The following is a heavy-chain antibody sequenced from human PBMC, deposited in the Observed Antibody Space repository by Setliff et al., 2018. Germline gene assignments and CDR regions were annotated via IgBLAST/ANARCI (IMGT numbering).Heavy chain of an antibody. CDR1: GYTFSDYY. CDR3: ARDLLGSQGRTFDL. CDR2: INPNTGGT. Sequence: VASVKVSCKTSGYTFSDYYMHWIRQAPGQGPEWMGCINPNTGGTRFAQKFQFGVTMTADKAITTAYMELTRLTSDDTAMYYCARDLLGSQGRTFDLWGQGTLVTVS. J-gene: IGHJ4*02. D-gene: IGHD1-26*01. V-gene: IGHV1-2*02.